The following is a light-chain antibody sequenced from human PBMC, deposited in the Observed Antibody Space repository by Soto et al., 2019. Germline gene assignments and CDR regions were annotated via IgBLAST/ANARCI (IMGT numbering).Light chain of an antibody. CDR2: LNSDGSH. J-gene: IGLJ2*01. V-gene: IGLV4-69*01. CDR1: SGHSNYA. Sequence: QLVLTQSPSASASLGASVKLTCTLSSGHSNYAIAWHQQQPEKGPRYLMKLNSDGSHSKGDGIPDRFSGSSSGAERYLTISSLQSVDEADYYCQDWGTGIYVVFGGGTKLTVL. CDR3: QDWGTGIYVV.